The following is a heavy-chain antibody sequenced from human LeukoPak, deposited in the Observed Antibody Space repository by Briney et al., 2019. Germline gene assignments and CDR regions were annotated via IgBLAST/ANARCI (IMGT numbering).Heavy chain of an antibody. Sequence: GGSLRRSCAASGFIFSYYWMSWVRQAPGKGLEWVANIKHDGSEKYYVDSVKGRFTISRDNAKNSLYLQMNSLRAEDTAVYFCASGLGGVDYWGQGTLVTVSS. D-gene: IGHD3-16*01. CDR3: ASGLGGVDY. CDR1: GFIFSYYW. V-gene: IGHV3-7*01. J-gene: IGHJ4*02. CDR2: IKHDGSEK.